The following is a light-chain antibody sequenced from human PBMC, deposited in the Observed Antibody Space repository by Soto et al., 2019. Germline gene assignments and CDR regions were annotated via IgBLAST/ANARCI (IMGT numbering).Light chain of an antibody. CDR1: SSDVGGYNY. CDR2: EVS. J-gene: IGLJ1*01. V-gene: IGLV2-8*01. Sequence: QSVLTQPPSASGSPGQSVTISCTGTSSDVGGYNYVPWYQQHPGKAPKLMIYEVSKRPSGVPDRFSGSKSDNTASLTVSGLQAEDEADYYCSSYTGSDNYVFGTGTKVTVL. CDR3: SSYTGSDNYV.